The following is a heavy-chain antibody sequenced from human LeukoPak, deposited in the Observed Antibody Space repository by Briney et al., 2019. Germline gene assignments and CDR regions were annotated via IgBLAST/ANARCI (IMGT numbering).Heavy chain of an antibody. CDR2: ISYDGSTK. V-gene: IGHV3-30-3*01. CDR1: GFTFSSYA. Sequence: PGRSLRLSCAASGFTFSSYAMHRVRQAPGKGLERVAVISYDGSTKYYADSVKGRFPISRHNSKNTVYLQMDSLRPEDTAVCYCARARGTTGTTRIAFDIWGKGTMVTVSS. J-gene: IGHJ3*02. CDR3: ARARGTTGTTRIAFDI. D-gene: IGHD1-1*01.